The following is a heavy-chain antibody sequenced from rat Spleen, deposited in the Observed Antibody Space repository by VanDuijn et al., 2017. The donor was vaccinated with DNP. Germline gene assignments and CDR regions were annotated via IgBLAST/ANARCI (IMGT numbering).Heavy chain of an antibody. J-gene: IGHJ3*01. CDR1: GFTFSDYY. Sequence: EVQLVESGGGLVQPGRSLKLSCAASGFTFSDYYMAWVRQAPTKGLEWVAYISYDGGSTYYGDSVKGGFTISRDNAKSTLYLQMNSLRSEDMATYYCARPWELGFAYWGQGTLVTVSS. D-gene: IGHD5-1*01. CDR3: ARPWELGFAY. V-gene: IGHV5-22*01. CDR2: ISYDGGST.